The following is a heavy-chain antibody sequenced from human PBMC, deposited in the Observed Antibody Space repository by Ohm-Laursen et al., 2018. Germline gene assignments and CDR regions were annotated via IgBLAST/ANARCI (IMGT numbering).Heavy chain of an antibody. CDR2: TYYRSKWYN. V-gene: IGHV6-1*01. J-gene: IGHJ4*02. CDR3: AREGRGYGSLSYFDY. D-gene: IGHD3-10*01. Sequence: QTLSLTCAISGDSVSSNSVAWNWIRQSPSRGLEWLGRTYYRSKWYNDYAVSVRRRVTINPDTSENQFSLQVNSVTPEDTAVYYCAREGRGYGSLSYFDYWGQGTMVTVSS. CDR1: GDSVSSNSVA.